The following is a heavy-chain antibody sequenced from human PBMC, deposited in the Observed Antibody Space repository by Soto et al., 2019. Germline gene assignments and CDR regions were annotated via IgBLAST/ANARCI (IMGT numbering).Heavy chain of an antibody. CDR3: ARDITMVRGAEYYSYYSGMDV. D-gene: IGHD3-10*01. CDR1: GGTFSSYT. CDR2: IIPILGIA. J-gene: IGHJ6*02. V-gene: IGHV1-69*08. Sequence: QVQLVQSGAEVKKPGSSVKVSCKASGGTFSSYTISWVRQAPGQGLEWMGRIIPILGIANYAQKFQGRVTITAHKSTSTAYMELSSLRSEDTAVYYCARDITMVRGAEYYSYYSGMDVWGQGTTVTVSS.